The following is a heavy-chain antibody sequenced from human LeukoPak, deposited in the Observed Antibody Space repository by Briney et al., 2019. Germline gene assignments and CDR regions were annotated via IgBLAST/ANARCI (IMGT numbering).Heavy chain of an antibody. CDR2: IYYSGST. CDR1: GGSISSYY. Sequence: SETLSLTCTVSGGSISSYYWSWIRQPPGKGLEWIGYIYYSGSTNYNPSLKSRVTISVDTSKNQFSLKLSSVTAADTAVYYCARASGGYSGKYYYFDYWGQGTLVTVSS. V-gene: IGHV4-59*01. D-gene: IGHD5-12*01. CDR3: ARASGGYSGKYYYFDY. J-gene: IGHJ4*02.